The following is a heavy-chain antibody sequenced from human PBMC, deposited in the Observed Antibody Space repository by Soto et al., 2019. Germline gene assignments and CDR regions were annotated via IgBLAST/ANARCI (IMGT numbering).Heavy chain of an antibody. J-gene: IGHJ6*02. CDR2: IIPIFGTA. Sequence: SVKVSCKASGGTFSSYAISWVRQAPGQGLEWMGGIIPIFGTANYAQKFQGRVTITADESTSTAYMELSSLRSEDTAVYYCAREEDIVLVPAAPSRYGMDVWGQGTTVTVSS. V-gene: IGHV1-69*13. D-gene: IGHD2-2*01. CDR3: AREEDIVLVPAAPSRYGMDV. CDR1: GGTFSSYA.